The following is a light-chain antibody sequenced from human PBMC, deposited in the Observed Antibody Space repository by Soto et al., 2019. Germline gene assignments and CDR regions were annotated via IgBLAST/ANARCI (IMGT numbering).Light chain of an antibody. CDR2: DAS. CDR3: QQYKNWPL. V-gene: IGKV3-11*01. CDR1: PSVSSK. J-gene: IGKJ5*01. Sequence: EMVMTQSPATLSVSPGEGATLSCSASPSVSSKLAWYQQKPGQAPRLLIYDASNRXTGIPVRFSGSGSGTDFTLTSSSLEPEDFAVYYCQQYKNWPLFGQGTRLEIK.